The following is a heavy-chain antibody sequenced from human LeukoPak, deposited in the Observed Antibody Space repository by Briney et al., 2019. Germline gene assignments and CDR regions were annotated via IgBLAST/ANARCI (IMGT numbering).Heavy chain of an antibody. V-gene: IGHV3-48*03. CDR2: ISGSGNTI. CDR3: ARDGTPIYSSGWVYMDV. CDR1: GFTFSSYE. D-gene: IGHD6-25*01. Sequence: GGSLRLSCAASGFTFSSYEMNWVRQAPGKGLEWVSYISGSGNTIYYADSVKGRFTISRANAENSLYLQMNSLRVEDTAVYYCARDGTPIYSSGWVYMDVWGIGTTVTISS. J-gene: IGHJ6*03.